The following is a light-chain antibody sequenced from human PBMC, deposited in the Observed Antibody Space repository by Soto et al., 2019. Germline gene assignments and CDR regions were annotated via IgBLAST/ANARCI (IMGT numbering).Light chain of an antibody. CDR1: SSNIGSNT. CDR3: AAWDDSLNGRVV. V-gene: IGLV1-44*01. J-gene: IGLJ2*01. Sequence: QSVLTQPPSASGTPGQRVTISCSGSSSNIGSNTVNWYQQLPGTAPRLLIYNNNQRPSGVPDRVSGSKSGTSASLAISGLQSEDEAAYYCAAWDDSLNGRVVFGGGTKLTVL. CDR2: NNN.